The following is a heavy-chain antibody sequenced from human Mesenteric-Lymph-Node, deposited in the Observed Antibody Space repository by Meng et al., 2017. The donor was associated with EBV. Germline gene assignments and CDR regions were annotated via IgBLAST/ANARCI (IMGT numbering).Heavy chain of an antibody. CDR3: ARGADRGANLGY. Sequence: VQLQQVGAGLLTPSETLSRTCAVYGGSLSGYYGSWSPQPPGKWLEWIGEITHSGSTNYNPSLKSRVTISVDTSKNQFSLKLKSVTATDTAVYYCARGADRGANLGYWGQGTLVTVSS. J-gene: IGHJ4*02. CDR2: ITHSGST. V-gene: IGHV4-34*01. CDR1: GGSLSGYY. D-gene: IGHD3-10*01.